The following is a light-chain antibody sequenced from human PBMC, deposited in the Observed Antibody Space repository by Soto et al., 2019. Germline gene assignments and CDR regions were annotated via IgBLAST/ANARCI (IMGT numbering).Light chain of an antibody. CDR2: DAS. CDR1: QSVSSY. V-gene: IGKV3-11*01. Sequence: EIVLTQSPATLSLSPGERATLSCRASQSVSSYLAWYQQKPGQAPRLLIYDASNRATDIPARFSGSGSGTDFTLTISSLEPEDSAVYYCQQRSNWPRFGGGTKVEIK. CDR3: QQRSNWPR. J-gene: IGKJ4*01.